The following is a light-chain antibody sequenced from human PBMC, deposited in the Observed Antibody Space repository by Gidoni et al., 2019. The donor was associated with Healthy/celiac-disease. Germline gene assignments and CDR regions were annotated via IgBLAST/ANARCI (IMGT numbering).Light chain of an antibody. CDR3: QQSYSKPWT. V-gene: IGKV1-39*01. Sequence: GDRVTITCLASQSISSYLNWYQQKPEKAPKLLIYAASSLKSRVPSRFSGSGSRTDFTLTISSLQPDDFATYYYQQSYSKPWTYGQGTKVEIK. J-gene: IGKJ1*01. CDR2: AAS. CDR1: QSISSY.